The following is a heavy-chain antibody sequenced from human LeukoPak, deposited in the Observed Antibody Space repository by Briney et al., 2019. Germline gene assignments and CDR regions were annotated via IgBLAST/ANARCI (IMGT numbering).Heavy chain of an antibody. D-gene: IGHD3-22*01. J-gene: IGHJ4*02. CDR1: GFTFRSYA. CDR3: AKYPIGYDSSGPIDY. V-gene: IGHV3-23*01. Sequence: GGSLRLSCAASGFTFRSYAMNWVRQAPGKGLEWVSTISGSGGGTFYAGSVKGRFTISRDNSKNTLYLQMNSLRAEDTAVYYCAKYPIGYDSSGPIDYWGQGTLVTVSS. CDR2: ISGSGGGT.